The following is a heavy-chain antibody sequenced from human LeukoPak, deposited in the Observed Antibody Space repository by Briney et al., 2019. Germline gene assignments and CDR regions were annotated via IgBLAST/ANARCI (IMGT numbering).Heavy chain of an antibody. V-gene: IGHV4-59*01. CDR3: ARGSGRDSSGYYVDY. J-gene: IGHJ4*02. CDR1: GGSISIYY. D-gene: IGHD3-22*01. Sequence: SETLSLTCTVSGGSISIYYWSWIRQPPGKGLEWIGYIYYSGSTNYNPSLKSRVTISVDTSKNQFSLELSSVTAADTAVYYCARGSGRDSSGYYVDYWGQGTLVTVSS. CDR2: IYYSGST.